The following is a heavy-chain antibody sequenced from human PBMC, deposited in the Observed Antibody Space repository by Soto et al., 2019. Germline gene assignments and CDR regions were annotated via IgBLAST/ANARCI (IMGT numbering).Heavy chain of an antibody. Sequence: ASVKVSCKASGGTFSSYAISWVRQAPGQGLEWMGGIIPIFGTANYAQKFQGRVTITADESTSTAYMELSSLRSEDTAVYYCAREYCSSTSCPSPGHYWGQGTLVTFSS. V-gene: IGHV1-69*13. CDR2: IIPIFGTA. D-gene: IGHD2-2*01. CDR1: GGTFSSYA. J-gene: IGHJ4*02. CDR3: AREYCSSTSCPSPGHY.